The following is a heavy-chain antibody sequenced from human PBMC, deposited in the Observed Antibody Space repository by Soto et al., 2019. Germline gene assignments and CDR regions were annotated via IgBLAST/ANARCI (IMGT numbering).Heavy chain of an antibody. J-gene: IGHJ4*02. CDR3: ARRYCSGGSCYYYFDY. CDR2: IDPIDSYT. D-gene: IGHD2-15*01. V-gene: IGHV5-10-1*01. CDR1: GYSLTSYW. Sequence: PGESLKIFCKGSGYSLTSYWISWVRQMPGKGLEWMGRIDPIDSYTNYSPSFQGHVTISADKSISTAYLQWSSLKASDTAMYYCARRYCSGGSCYYYFDYWGQGTLVTVSS.